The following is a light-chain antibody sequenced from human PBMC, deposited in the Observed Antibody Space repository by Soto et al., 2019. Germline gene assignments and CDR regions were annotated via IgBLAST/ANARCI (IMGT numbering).Light chain of an antibody. CDR2: SAS. CDR3: QQYKNWPRT. V-gene: IGKV3-15*01. Sequence: IVMTQSPATLSVSPGERATLSCRASQSVSSNLAWYQQKPGQAPRLLIYSASSRAAGISPRFSGGGSGTEFTLTISSLQSEDFEVYFCQQYKNWPRTFGQGTKVGLK. CDR1: QSVSSN. J-gene: IGKJ1*01.